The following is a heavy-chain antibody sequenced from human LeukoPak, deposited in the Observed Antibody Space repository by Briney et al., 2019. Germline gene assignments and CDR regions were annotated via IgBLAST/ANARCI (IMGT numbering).Heavy chain of an antibody. D-gene: IGHD6-6*01. CDR2: IFYSGSA. J-gene: IGHJ4*02. CDR1: GGSINSGSYY. V-gene: IGHV4-39*01. Sequence: SETLSLTCTVSGGSINSGSYYWGWIRQAPGKGLEWIGSIFYSGSAYYNPSLKSRVIITVDTSKNQFSLKLSSVTAADTAVYYCARLHRIKQLVGDPSDYWGQGTLVTVSS. CDR3: ARLHRIKQLVGDPSDY.